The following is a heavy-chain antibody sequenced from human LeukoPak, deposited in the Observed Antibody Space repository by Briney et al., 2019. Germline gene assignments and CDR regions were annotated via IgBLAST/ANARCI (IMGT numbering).Heavy chain of an antibody. CDR1: GFTFSDYS. CDR3: ARDYKYAFDN. CDR2: IGIDSGNT. V-gene: IGHV3-48*01. D-gene: IGHD5-24*01. Sequence: PGGSLRLSCAASGFTFSDYSMNWVRQAPGKGLEWISYIGIDSGNTNYADSVKGRFTISGGKAKNSLYLQMNSLRVKDTAVYYCARDYKYAFDNWGQGTLVTVSS. J-gene: IGHJ4*02.